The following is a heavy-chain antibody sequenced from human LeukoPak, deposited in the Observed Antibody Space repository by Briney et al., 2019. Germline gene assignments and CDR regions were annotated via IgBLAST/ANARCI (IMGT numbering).Heavy chain of an antibody. Sequence: GGSLRLSCAASGFTFSSSAMSWVRQAPGKGLQWVSSISASGGSTNYADSVKGRFTISRDNSKNTLYLQMNSLRAEDSAVYYCAKNYGSGSSVKYYYYMDVWGKGTTVTVSS. CDR1: GFTFSSSA. CDR3: AKNYGSGSSVKYYYYMDV. CDR2: ISASGGST. V-gene: IGHV3-23*01. D-gene: IGHD3-10*01. J-gene: IGHJ6*03.